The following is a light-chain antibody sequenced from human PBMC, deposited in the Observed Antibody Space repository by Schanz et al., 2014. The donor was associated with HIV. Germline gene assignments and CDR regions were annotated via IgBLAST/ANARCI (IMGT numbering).Light chain of an antibody. CDR1: QSLGGSQ. CDR2: GAS. J-gene: IGKJ4*01. V-gene: IGKV3-20*01. CDR3: QQSGDSGGT. Sequence: ETVLTQSPGSLSLSPGERATLSCRASQSLGGSQLAWYQHKPGQAPRLLIYGASNRATGIPDRFSGGGDGTDFTLTISRLEPEEFAVYYCQQSGDSGGTFGGGTKVDMK.